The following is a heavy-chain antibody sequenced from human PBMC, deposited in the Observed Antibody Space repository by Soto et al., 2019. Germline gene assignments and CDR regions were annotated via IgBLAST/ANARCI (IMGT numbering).Heavy chain of an antibody. CDR3: AREGGSGSPGKGLDY. CDR2: ISSSGSTI. D-gene: IGHD3-10*01. CDR1: GFTFSSYE. V-gene: IGHV3-48*03. J-gene: IGHJ4*02. Sequence: GGSLRLSCAASGFTFSSYEMNWVRQAPGKGLEWVSYISSSGSTIYYADSVKGRFTISRDNAKNSLYLQMNSLRAKDTAVYYCAREGGSGSPGKGLDYWGQGTLVTVSS.